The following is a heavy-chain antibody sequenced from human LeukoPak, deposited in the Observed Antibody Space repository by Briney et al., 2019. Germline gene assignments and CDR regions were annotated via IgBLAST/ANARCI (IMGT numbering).Heavy chain of an antibody. Sequence: RSETLPLTCTVSGGSISSYYWSWIRQPPGKGLEWIGYIYYSGSTNYNPSLKSRVTISVDTSKNQFSLKLSSVTAADTAVYYCARDGSGWTFDYWGQGTLVTVSS. CDR1: GGSISSYY. V-gene: IGHV4-59*01. D-gene: IGHD6-19*01. J-gene: IGHJ4*02. CDR2: IYYSGST. CDR3: ARDGSGWTFDY.